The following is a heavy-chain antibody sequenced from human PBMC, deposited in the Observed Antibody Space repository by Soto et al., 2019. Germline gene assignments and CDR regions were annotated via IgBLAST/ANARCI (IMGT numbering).Heavy chain of an antibody. V-gene: IGHV4-39*01. J-gene: IGHJ6*02. CDR3: ARQGEEYNYYGVDV. CDR2: IYHSGST. Sequence: NPSETLSLTCTVSVGSISSSHYYWGWIRQPPGKGPEWIGYIYHSGSTYYNPSLKTRITISVDTSKNQFSLILRSVTAADTALYYCARQGEEYNYYGVDVWGQGTTVTVSS. D-gene: IGHD2-21*01. CDR1: VGSISSSHYY.